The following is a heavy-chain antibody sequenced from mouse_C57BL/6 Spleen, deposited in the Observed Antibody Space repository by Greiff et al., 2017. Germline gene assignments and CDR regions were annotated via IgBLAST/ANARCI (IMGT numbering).Heavy chain of an antibody. Sequence: QVQLKQSGPELVKPGASVKISCKASGYAFSSSWMNWVKQRPGQGLEWIGRIHPSDSDTNYNQKFQGKATLTVDKSSSTAYMQLSSLTSEDSAVYYCAIYYGNGRGAMDYWGQGTSVTVSS. D-gene: IGHD2-1*01. CDR3: AIYYGNGRGAMDY. V-gene: IGHV1-74*01. J-gene: IGHJ4*01. CDR2: IHPSDSDT. CDR1: GYAFSSSW.